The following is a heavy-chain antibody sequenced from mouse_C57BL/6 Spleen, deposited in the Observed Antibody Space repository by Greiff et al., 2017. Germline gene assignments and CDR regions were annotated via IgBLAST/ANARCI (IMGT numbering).Heavy chain of an antibody. CDR3: AREKGNYRWFDY. D-gene: IGHD2-1*01. CDR2: IYPSDSET. CDR1: GYTFTRYW. J-gene: IGHJ2*01. Sequence: QVQLQQPGAELVRPGSSVKLSCKASGYTFTRYWMDWVKQRPGQGLEWIGNIYPSDSETHYNQTFKDKATLSVDKSSTSAYMQLISLTSEDSAVYYFAREKGNYRWFDYWGKGTTLTVSS. V-gene: IGHV1-61*01.